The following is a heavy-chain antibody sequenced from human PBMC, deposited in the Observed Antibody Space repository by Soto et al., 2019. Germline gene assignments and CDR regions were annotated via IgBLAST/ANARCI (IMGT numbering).Heavy chain of an antibody. CDR3: ARVPRSNYDFWSGYYTPFGYFDY. CDR2: INHSGST. V-gene: IGHV4-34*01. Sequence: NPSETLSLTCAVYGGSFSGYYWSWIRQPPGKGLEWIGEINHSGSTNYNPSLKSRVTISVDTSKNQFSLKLSSVTAADTAVYYCARVPRSNYDFWSGYYTPFGYFDYWGQGTLVTVSS. J-gene: IGHJ4*02. CDR1: GGSFSGYY. D-gene: IGHD3-3*01.